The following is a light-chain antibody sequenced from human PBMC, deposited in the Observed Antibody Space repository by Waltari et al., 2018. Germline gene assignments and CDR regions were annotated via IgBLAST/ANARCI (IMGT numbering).Light chain of an antibody. CDR3: QQRSNLLT. J-gene: IGKJ4*01. V-gene: IGKV3-11*01. Sequence: EVVLTQTPATLSLSPGERATLSCRASQSVNNFVGWYQQKSGQAPRLLIYDASNRAAGIPARFSGSGSGTEFTLTITCLEPEDFAIYYCQQRSNLLTFGGGTKVEIK. CDR2: DAS. CDR1: QSVNNF.